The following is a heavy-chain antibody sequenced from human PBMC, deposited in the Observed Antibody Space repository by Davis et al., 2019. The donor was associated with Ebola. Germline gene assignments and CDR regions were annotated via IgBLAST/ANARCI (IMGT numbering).Heavy chain of an antibody. CDR3: ARDRVAVAGTLIDY. Sequence: ASVKVSCKASGYTFANFGISWVRQAPGQGLEWMGWINPHGGGTNYAQRFQDRVNMTRDMSISTAYMDLSRLKSDDTAVYYCARDRVAVAGTLIDYWGQGTLVTVSS. V-gene: IGHV1-2*02. CDR1: GYTFANFG. J-gene: IGHJ4*02. CDR2: INPHGGGT. D-gene: IGHD6-19*01.